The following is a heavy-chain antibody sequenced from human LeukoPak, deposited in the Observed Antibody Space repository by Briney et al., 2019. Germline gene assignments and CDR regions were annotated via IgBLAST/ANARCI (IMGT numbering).Heavy chain of an antibody. V-gene: IGHV1-2*02. CDR3: ARIRYYYGSGSYSLGY. J-gene: IGHJ4*02. CDR2: INPNSGGT. Sequence: GASVKVSCKASGYTFIDYYIHWVRQAPGQGLEWMGWINPNSGGTNCGQKFQGRVTMTRDTSISTAYMELSRLISDETAVYYYARIRYYYGSGSYSLGYWGQGTLVTVSS. D-gene: IGHD3-10*01. CDR1: GYTFIDYY.